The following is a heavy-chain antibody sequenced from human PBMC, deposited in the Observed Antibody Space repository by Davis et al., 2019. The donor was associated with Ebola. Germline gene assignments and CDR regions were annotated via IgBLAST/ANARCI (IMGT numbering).Heavy chain of an antibody. Sequence: SAKVSCKAAGGTFSSYTINWVRQAPGQGLEWIGGIIPLLNTANFTQKFQGRVSITADKSTSIAYMELRSLRSDDTAVYYCARSGEVHYWGQGTLVTVSS. V-gene: IGHV1-69*08. CDR1: GGTFSSYT. J-gene: IGHJ4*02. CDR2: IIPLLNTA. CDR3: ARSGEVHY. D-gene: IGHD5-12*01.